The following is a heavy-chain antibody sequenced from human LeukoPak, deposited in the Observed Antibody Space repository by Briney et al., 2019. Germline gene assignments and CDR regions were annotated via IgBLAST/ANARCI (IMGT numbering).Heavy chain of an antibody. D-gene: IGHD3-22*01. CDR2: IKSKTDGGTT. J-gene: IGHJ4*02. CDR1: GFTFSNAW. Sequence: GGPLRHSCAASGFTFSNAWMSWVRQAPGKGLEWVGRIKSKTDGGTTDYAAPVKGRFTISRDDSKNTLYLQMNSLKTEDTAVYYCTTVYYDYDSSGYYYSYFDYWGQGTLVTVSS. CDR3: TTVYYDYDSSGYYYSYFDY. V-gene: IGHV3-15*01.